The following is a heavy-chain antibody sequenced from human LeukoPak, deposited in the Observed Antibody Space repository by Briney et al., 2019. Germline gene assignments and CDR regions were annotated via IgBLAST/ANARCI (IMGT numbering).Heavy chain of an antibody. Sequence: ASVKVSCKASGYTFTGYYMHWVRPAPGQGLAWMGWINPDSGGTNYAQKFQGWVTMTRDTSISTAYMELSRLRSDDTAVYYCARDRGGGWPYGTDVRGQGTTVTVSS. CDR3: ARDRGGGWPYGTDV. V-gene: IGHV1-2*04. CDR2: INPDSGGT. J-gene: IGHJ6*02. D-gene: IGHD6-19*01. CDR1: GYTFTGYY.